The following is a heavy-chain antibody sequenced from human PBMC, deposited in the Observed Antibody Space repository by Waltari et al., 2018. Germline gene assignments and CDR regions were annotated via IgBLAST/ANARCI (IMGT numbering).Heavy chain of an antibody. J-gene: IGHJ4*02. CDR3: ASERYSSGWYGLRSTSLDY. V-gene: IGHV1-2*02. CDR1: GYTFSGYY. CDR2: INPNSGDA. Sequence: QVQLVQSGAEVKKPGASVKVSCKASGYTFSGYYMHWVRQAPGQGLEWMGWINPNSGDANYEQKFKGRFTRTRDTCISTAYMELSRLRSDDTAVYYCASERYSSGWYGLRSTSLDYWGQGTLVTVSS. D-gene: IGHD6-19*01.